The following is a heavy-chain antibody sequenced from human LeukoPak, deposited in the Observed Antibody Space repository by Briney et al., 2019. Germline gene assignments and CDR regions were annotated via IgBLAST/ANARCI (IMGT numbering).Heavy chain of an antibody. D-gene: IGHD2-21*02. CDR1: GFTFSSYG. CDR3: ARGAITYCGGDCYLVRDYYYYGMDV. J-gene: IGHJ6*02. CDR2: IRYDGGNK. V-gene: IGHV3-30*02. Sequence: GGSLRLSCAASGFTFSSYGMHWVRQAPGKGLEWVAFIRYDGGNKYYADSVKGRFTISRDSSKNTLFLQMNSLRAEDTAVYYCARGAITYCGGDCYLVRDYYYYGMDVWGQGTTVTVSS.